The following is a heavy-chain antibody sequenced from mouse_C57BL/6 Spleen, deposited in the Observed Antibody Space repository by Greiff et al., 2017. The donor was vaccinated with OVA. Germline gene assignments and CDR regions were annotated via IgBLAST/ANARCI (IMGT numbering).Heavy chain of an antibody. Sequence: VQLKQSGAELVRPGASVKLSCTASGFNIKDYYMHWVKQRPEQGLEWIGRIDPEDGDTEYAPKFQGKATMTADTSSNTAYLQLSSLTSEDTAVYYCTDSSGSYAMDYWGQGTSVTVSS. CDR1: GFNIKDYY. CDR3: TDSSGSYAMDY. J-gene: IGHJ4*01. V-gene: IGHV14-1*01. CDR2: IDPEDGDT. D-gene: IGHD3-2*02.